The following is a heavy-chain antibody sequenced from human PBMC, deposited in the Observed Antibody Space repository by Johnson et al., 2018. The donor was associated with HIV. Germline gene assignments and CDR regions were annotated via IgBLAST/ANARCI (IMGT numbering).Heavy chain of an antibody. CDR3: ARGPLFYYSSGLWAFDI. CDR1: GFTFSSFT. J-gene: IGHJ3*02. D-gene: IGHD3-10*01. V-gene: IGHV3-30*04. Sequence: QVQLVESGGGLVKPGGSLRLSCAASGFTFSSFTMHWVRQAPGKGLEWVAVISDDVSSTFYVDSVKGRFTISRDNSNNTLYLQMSGLSAEDTALYYCARGPLFYYSSGLWAFDIWGQGTMFTVSS. CDR2: ISDDVSST.